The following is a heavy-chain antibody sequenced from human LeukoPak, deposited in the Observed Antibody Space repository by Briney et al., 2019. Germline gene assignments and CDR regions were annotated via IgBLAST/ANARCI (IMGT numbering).Heavy chain of an antibody. J-gene: IGHJ3*02. V-gene: IGHV3-9*03. D-gene: IGHD6-19*01. CDR1: GFTFDDYA. CDR2: ISWNSGSI. Sequence: GGSLRLSCAASGFTFDDYAMHWVRQAPGKGLEWVSGISWNSGSIGYADSVKGRFTISRDNAKSSLYLQMNSLRAEDMALYYCAKGYSSGWLMDAFDIWGQGTMVTVSS. CDR3: AKGYSSGWLMDAFDI.